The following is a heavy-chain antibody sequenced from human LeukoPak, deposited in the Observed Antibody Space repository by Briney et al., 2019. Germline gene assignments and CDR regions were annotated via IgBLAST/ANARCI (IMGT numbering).Heavy chain of an antibody. CDR3: AKDVGKWESLHFFDY. D-gene: IGHD1-26*01. Sequence: PGGPLRLSCLTSGFTLSTNAMSWVRQAPGKGLEWIPGISGSGASTYYADSVKGRFTISRDDSRNTLYLQMNSLRGDDTAVYYCAKDVGKWESLHFFDYWGQGTLVTVSS. V-gene: IGHV3-23*01. J-gene: IGHJ4*02. CDR2: ISGSGAST. CDR1: GFTLSTNA.